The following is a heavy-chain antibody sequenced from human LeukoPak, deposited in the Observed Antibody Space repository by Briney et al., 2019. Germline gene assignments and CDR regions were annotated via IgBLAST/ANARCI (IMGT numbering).Heavy chain of an antibody. Sequence: SYISSSGSTIYYADSVKGRFTISRDNAKNSLYLQMNSLRAEDTAVYYCATSGLSRFGFWGQGTLVTVSS. D-gene: IGHD2/OR15-2a*01. CDR2: ISSSGSTI. CDR3: ATSGLSRFGF. J-gene: IGHJ4*02. V-gene: IGHV3-11*01.